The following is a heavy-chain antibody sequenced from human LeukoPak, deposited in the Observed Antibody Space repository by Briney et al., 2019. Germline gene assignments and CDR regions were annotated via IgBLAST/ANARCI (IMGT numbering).Heavy chain of an antibody. V-gene: IGHV1-18*01. Sequence: ASVKVSCKASGYTFTSYGISWVRQAPGQGLEWMGWISAYNGNTNYAQKLQGRVTMTTDTSTSTAYMELSSLRSEDTAVYYCARVHYYDSTSDWGQGTLVTVSS. J-gene: IGHJ4*02. CDR1: GYTFTSYG. CDR3: ARVHYYDSTSD. D-gene: IGHD3-22*01. CDR2: ISAYNGNT.